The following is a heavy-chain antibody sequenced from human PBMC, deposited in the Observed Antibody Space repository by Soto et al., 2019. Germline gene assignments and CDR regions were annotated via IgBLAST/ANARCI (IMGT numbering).Heavy chain of an antibody. CDR2: ISYDGKQI. V-gene: IGHV3-30*03. Sequence: GGSLRLSCGAPGVTFKDYGMHWVRQAPGKGLEWVAVISYDGKQIYYADSVKGRFTISKDKSKRTLFLQMNSLRVDDTAVYYCARDGWGSNWYFDLWGRGTLVTVSS. J-gene: IGHJ2*01. CDR3: ARDGWGSNWYFDL. CDR1: GVTFKDYG. D-gene: IGHD3-16*01.